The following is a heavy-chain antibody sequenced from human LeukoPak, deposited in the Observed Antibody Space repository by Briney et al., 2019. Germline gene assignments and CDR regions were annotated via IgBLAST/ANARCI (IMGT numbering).Heavy chain of an antibody. CDR2: INTNTGNP. J-gene: IGHJ4*02. CDR3: ARGTAAAGDLLLDY. V-gene: IGHV7-4-1*02. Sequence: ASVKVSCKASGYTFTSYAMNWVRQAPGQGLEWMGWINTNTGNPTYAQGFTGRFVFSLDTSVSTAYLQISSLKAEDTAVYYCARGTAAAGDLLLDYWGQGTLVTVSS. D-gene: IGHD6-13*01. CDR1: GYTFTSYA.